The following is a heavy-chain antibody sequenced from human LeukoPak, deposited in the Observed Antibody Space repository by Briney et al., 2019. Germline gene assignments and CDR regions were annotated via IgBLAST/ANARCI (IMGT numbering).Heavy chain of an antibody. V-gene: IGHV4-59*01. CDR3: ARVTMVRGVPILDY. Sequence: SETLSLTCTVSGGSISSYYWSWIRQPPGKGPEWIGYIYYSGSTNYNPSLKSRVTISVDTSKNQFSLKLSSVTAADTAVYYCARVTMVRGVPILDYWGQGTLVTVSS. CDR2: IYYSGST. CDR1: GGSISSYY. J-gene: IGHJ4*02. D-gene: IGHD3-10*01.